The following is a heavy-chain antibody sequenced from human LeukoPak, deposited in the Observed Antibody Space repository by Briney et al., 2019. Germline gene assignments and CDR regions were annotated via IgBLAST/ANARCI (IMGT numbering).Heavy chain of an antibody. CDR3: AKGELDCGGDCYSDWFDP. J-gene: IGHJ5*02. D-gene: IGHD2-21*01. V-gene: IGHV3-30*02. Sequence: GGSLRLSCAASGFTFSSYGMHWVRQAPGKGLEWVAFIRYDGSNKYYADSVKGRFTISRDNSKNTLYLQMNSLRAEDTAVYYCAKGELDCGGDCYSDWFDPWGQGTLVTVSS. CDR1: GFTFSSYG. CDR2: IRYDGSNK.